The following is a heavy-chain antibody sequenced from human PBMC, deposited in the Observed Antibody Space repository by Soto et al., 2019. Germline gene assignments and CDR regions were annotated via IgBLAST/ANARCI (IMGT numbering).Heavy chain of an antibody. Sequence: ASVKVSCKVSGYTLTELSMHWVRQAPGKGLEWMGGFDPEDGETIYAQKFQGRVTMTEDTSTDTAYMELSSLRSEDTAVYYCATAHGTLGAFDYWGQGTLVTVS. D-gene: IGHD1-26*01. CDR2: FDPEDGET. CDR1: GYTLTELS. J-gene: IGHJ4*02. CDR3: ATAHGTLGAFDY. V-gene: IGHV1-24*01.